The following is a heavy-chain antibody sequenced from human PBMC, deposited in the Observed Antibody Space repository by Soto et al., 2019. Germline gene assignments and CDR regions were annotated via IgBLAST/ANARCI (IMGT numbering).Heavy chain of an antibody. V-gene: IGHV3-64*01. CDR3: XXXXXGYAFDI. J-gene: IGHJ3*02. Sequence: EVQLVESGGGLVQPGGSLRLSCAASGFTFSSYAMHWVRQAPGKGLEYVSAISSNGGSTYYANSVKGRFTISRDNXXXXXXXXXXXXXXXXXXXXXXXXXXXGYAFDIWGQGTMVTVSS. CDR2: ISSNGGST. CDR1: GFTFSSYA.